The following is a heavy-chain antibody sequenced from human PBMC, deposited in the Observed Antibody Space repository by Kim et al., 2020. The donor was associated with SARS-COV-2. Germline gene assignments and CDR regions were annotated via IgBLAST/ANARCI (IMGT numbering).Heavy chain of an antibody. Sequence: ASVKVSCKASGYTFTSYDINWVRQATGQGLEWMGWMNPNSGNTGYAQKFQGRVTMTRNTSISTAYMELSSLRSEDTAVYYCARKVGSGWYVEYFQHWGQGTLVTVSS. CDR2: MNPNSGNT. V-gene: IGHV1-8*01. J-gene: IGHJ1*01. D-gene: IGHD6-19*01. CDR1: GYTFTSYD. CDR3: ARKVGSGWYVEYFQH.